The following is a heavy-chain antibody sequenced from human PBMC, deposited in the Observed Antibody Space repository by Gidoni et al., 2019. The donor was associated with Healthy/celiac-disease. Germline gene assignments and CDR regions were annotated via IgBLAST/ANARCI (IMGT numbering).Heavy chain of an antibody. CDR2: ISYDGSNK. D-gene: IGHD3-22*01. CDR1: GFTFSSYG. V-gene: IGHV3-30*18. J-gene: IGHJ4*02. Sequence: QVQLVESGGGVVQPGRSLRLSCAASGFTFSSYGMHGVRQAPGKGLEWVAVISYDGSNKYYADSVKGRFTISRDNSKNTLYLQMNSLRAEDTAVYYCAKPRWAPYYYDSSGYYFDYWGQGTLVTVSS. CDR3: AKPRWAPYYYDSSGYYFDY.